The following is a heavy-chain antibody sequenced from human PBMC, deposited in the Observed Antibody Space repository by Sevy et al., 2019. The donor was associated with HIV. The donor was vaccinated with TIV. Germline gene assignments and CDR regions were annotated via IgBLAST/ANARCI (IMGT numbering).Heavy chain of an antibody. CDR1: GFTFSSHW. Sequence: GGSLKLSCAASGFTFSSHWMHWVRQAPGKGLVWVSRLNGDGSSASYAYFVKGRFTISRDNGKNTVYLQISSLTADDTAVYYCTRGRSGTYVWFDPWGQGTLVTVSS. D-gene: IGHD6-19*01. V-gene: IGHV3-74*01. J-gene: IGHJ5*02. CDR2: LNGDGSSA. CDR3: TRGRSGTYVWFDP.